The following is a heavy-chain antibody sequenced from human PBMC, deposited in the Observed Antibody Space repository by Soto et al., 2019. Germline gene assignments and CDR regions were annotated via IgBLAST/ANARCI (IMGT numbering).Heavy chain of an antibody. CDR3: ARAGLWFGELSSRYGREV. D-gene: IGHD3-10*01. CDR1: GYTFTSYG. Sequence: ASVKVSCKASGYTFTSYGISWVRQAPGQGLEWMGWISAYNGNTNYAQKLQGRVTMTTDTSTSTAYMELRSLRSDDTAVYYCARAGLWFGELSSRYGREVWGQGTTVTVSS. J-gene: IGHJ6*02. V-gene: IGHV1-18*01. CDR2: ISAYNGNT.